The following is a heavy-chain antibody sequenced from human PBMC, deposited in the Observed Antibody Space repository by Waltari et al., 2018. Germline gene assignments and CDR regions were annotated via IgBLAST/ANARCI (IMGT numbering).Heavy chain of an antibody. J-gene: IGHJ6*02. V-gene: IGHV3-7*01. CDR3: SRSLDD. Sequence: EVQLVESGGDLVQPGGSLRLSCAASGFPFSNFWMDWVRQAPGKGLERVANISPDGREKSYVDSVEGRFTISRDNAKNSLYLQMNSLRADDTAVYYCSRSLDDWGQGSTVTVSS. CDR1: GFPFSNFW. CDR2: ISPDGREK.